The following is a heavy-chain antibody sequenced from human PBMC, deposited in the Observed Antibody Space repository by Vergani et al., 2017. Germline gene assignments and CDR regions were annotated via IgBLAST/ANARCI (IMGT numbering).Heavy chain of an antibody. CDR2: VDPEDGET. CDR3: ARGDQDYYYYMDV. J-gene: IGHJ6*03. CDR1: GYTFTDYY. Sequence: VQLVQSGAEVKKPGASVKVSCKVSGYTFTDYYMHWGQQAPGKGLEWMGLVDPEDGETIYAEKFQGRVTITADTSTDTASMELSSLRAEDTAVYYCARGDQDYYYYMDVWGKGTTVTVSS. V-gene: IGHV1-69-2*01.